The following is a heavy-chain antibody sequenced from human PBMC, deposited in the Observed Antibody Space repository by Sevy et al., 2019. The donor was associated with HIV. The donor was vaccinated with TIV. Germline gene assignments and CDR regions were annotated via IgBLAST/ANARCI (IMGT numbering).Heavy chain of an antibody. V-gene: IGHV3-23*01. D-gene: IGHD3-10*01. CDR2: ITYSSSST. Sequence: GGSLRLSCAASGFTFSSYAMSRVRQAPGKGLEWVSVITYSSSSTYYADSVKGRFTISRDNSKNTLYLQLNSLRAEDTAVYYCAKDRVSGSYYTGDFDYWGQGTLVTVSS. CDR3: AKDRVSGSYYTGDFDY. CDR1: GFTFSSYA. J-gene: IGHJ4*02.